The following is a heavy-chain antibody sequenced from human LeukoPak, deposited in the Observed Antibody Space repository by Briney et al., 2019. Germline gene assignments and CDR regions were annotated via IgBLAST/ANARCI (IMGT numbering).Heavy chain of an antibody. CDR1: GGSISSHY. CDR3: ARGGTTVNSGSLWFDH. Sequence: SETLSLTCSVSGGSISSHYWSWIRQPPGKGLEWIGYIYYSGSTEYNPSLKSRVTISIITSKNQFYLKLSTVTAADTAVYYCARGGTTVNSGSLWFDHWGQGVLVTVSS. CDR2: IYYSGST. V-gene: IGHV4-59*11. D-gene: IGHD4-17*01. J-gene: IGHJ5*02.